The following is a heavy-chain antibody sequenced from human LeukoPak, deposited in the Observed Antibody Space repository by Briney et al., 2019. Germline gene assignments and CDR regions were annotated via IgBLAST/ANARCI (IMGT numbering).Heavy chain of an antibody. Sequence: GRSLRLSCAASGFTFDDYAMHWVRQAPGKGLEWVSGISWNSGSIGYADSVKGRFTISRDNAKNSLYLQMNSLRAEDTALYYCAKDVITGTTPGVYWGQGTLVTVSS. D-gene: IGHD1-20*01. V-gene: IGHV3-9*01. CDR2: ISWNSGSI. CDR1: GFTFDDYA. J-gene: IGHJ4*02. CDR3: AKDVITGTTPGVY.